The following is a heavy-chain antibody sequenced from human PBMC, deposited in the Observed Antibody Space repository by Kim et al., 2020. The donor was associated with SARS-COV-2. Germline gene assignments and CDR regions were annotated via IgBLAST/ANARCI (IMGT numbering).Heavy chain of an antibody. J-gene: IGHJ4*02. V-gene: IGHV3-21*01. CDR3: AKDRPSADGSFDY. CDR2: IDSTGTYI. D-gene: IGHD3-10*01. CDR1: GFTFHGYS. Sequence: GGSLRLSCEASGFTFHGYSMNWVRQAPGKGLEWVSSIDSTGTYINYADSVKGRFTISRDNAKNSLYLQMNSLRVEDTAVYYCAKDRPSADGSFDYWGQGTLVTVSS.